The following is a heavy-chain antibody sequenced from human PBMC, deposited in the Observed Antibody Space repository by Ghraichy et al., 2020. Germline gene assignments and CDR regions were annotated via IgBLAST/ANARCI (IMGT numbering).Heavy chain of an antibody. CDR1: GFTFNYYW. J-gene: IGHJ4*02. V-gene: IGHV3-7*01. Sequence: GESLNISCAASGFTFNYYWMTWVRQAPGKGLEWVANIKQDGSEKYYVDSVKGRFTISRDNAKNSLYLQMNNLRAEDTAVYYCASRPISDCSGGSCYGVYWGQGTLVTVSS. CDR2: IKQDGSEK. CDR3: ASRPISDCSGGSCYGVY. D-gene: IGHD2-15*01.